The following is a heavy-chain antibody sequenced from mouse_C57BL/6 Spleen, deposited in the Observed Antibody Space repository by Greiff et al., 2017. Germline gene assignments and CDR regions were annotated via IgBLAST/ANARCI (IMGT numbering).Heavy chain of an antibody. V-gene: IGHV5-16*01. Sequence: DVHLVESEGGLVQPGSSMKLSCTASGFTFSDYYMAWVRQVPEKGLEWVANINYDGSSTYYLDSLKSRFIISRDNAKNILYLQMSSLKSEDTATYYCARGGLWLRREGPYYFDYWGQGTTLTVSS. CDR3: ARGGLWLRREGPYYFDY. D-gene: IGHD2-2*01. CDR2: INYDGSST. J-gene: IGHJ2*01. CDR1: GFTFSDYY.